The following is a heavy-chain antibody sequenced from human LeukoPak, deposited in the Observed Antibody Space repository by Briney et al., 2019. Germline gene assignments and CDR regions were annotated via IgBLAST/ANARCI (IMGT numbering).Heavy chain of an antibody. Sequence: ASVKVSCKASGYTFTCYYMHWVRQAPGQGLEWMGRINPNSGGTNYAQKFQGRVTMTRDTSISTAYMELSRLRSDDTAVYYCARWVGATLGYYFDYWGQGTLVTVSS. CDR1: GYTFTCYY. V-gene: IGHV1-2*06. CDR3: ARWVGATLGYYFDY. D-gene: IGHD1-26*01. J-gene: IGHJ4*02. CDR2: INPNSGGT.